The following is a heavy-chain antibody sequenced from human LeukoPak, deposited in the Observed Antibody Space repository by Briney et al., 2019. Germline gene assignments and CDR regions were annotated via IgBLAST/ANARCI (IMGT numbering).Heavy chain of an antibody. J-gene: IGHJ4*02. D-gene: IGHD6-6*01. CDR3: ARALSGIAARSSETDY. CDR2: ISYDGSNK. CDR1: GFTFSSYA. Sequence: GRSLRLSCAASGFTFSSYAMHWVRQAPGKGLEWVAVISYDGSNKYYADSVKGRFTISRDNSKNTLYLQMNSLRAEDTAVYYCARALSGIAARSSETDYWGQGSLVTVSS. V-gene: IGHV3-30-3*01.